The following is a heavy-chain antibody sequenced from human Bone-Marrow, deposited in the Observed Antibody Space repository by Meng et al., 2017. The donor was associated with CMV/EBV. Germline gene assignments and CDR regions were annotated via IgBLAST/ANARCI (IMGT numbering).Heavy chain of an antibody. D-gene: IGHD2-2*02. V-gene: IGHV3-53*01. J-gene: IGHJ4*02. Sequence: GESLKISCAASGFTVSSNYMSWVRQAPGKGLEWVSVIYSGGSTYYADSVKGRFTISRDNSKNTLYLQMNSLRAEDTAVYYCARVYCSSTSCYKEFDYWGQGNRVNGAS. CDR2: IYSGGST. CDR3: ARVYCSSTSCYKEFDY. CDR1: GFTVSSNY.